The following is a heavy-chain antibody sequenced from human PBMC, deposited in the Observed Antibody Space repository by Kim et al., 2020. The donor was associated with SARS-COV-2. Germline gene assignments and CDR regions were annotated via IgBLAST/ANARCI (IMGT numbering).Heavy chain of an antibody. D-gene: IGHD2-2*03. J-gene: IGHJ4*02. CDR3: TRDGPGPVDFAY. Sequence: GGSLRLSCAASGFTFSGHWMHWVRQAPGKGLVWVSRIGGDVSDTTYADSVKGRFTISRDNAKNTMYLQMISLTVEDTAVYYCTRDGPGPVDFAYCGQGTL. CDR1: GFTFSGHW. CDR2: IGGDVSDT. V-gene: IGHV3-74*01.